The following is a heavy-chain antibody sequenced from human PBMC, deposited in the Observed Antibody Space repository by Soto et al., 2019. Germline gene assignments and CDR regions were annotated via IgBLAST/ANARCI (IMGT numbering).Heavy chain of an antibody. CDR2: IIPIFGTA. J-gene: IGHJ4*02. CDR3: ASGKISGYVYPHFDY. CDR1: GGTFSSYA. Sequence: GASVKVSCKASGGTFSSYAISWVRQAPGQGLEWMGGIIPIFGTANYAQKFQGRVTITADESTSTAYMELSSLRSEDTAVYYCASGKISGYVYPHFDYWGQGTLVTVSS. D-gene: IGHD5-12*01. V-gene: IGHV1-69*13.